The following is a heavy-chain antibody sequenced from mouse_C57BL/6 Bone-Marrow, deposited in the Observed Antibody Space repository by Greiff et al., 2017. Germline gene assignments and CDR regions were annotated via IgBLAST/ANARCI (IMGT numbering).Heavy chain of an antibody. CDR2: IDPSDSYT. J-gene: IGHJ1*03. D-gene: IGHD1-1*01. CDR1: GYTFTSYW. CDR3: ERIYYDFCYWYFDV. V-gene: IGHV1-50*01. Sequence: QVQLQQPGAELVKPGASVKLSCKASGYTFTSYWMQWVKQRPGQGLEWIGEIDPSDSYTNYNQKFTGKATLTVDTSSSTAYMQLSSLTSEDSAVYYGERIYYDFCYWYFDVWGTGTTVTDSS.